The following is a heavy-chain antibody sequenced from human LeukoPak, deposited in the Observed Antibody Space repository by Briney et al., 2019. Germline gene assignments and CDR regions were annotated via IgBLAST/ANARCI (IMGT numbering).Heavy chain of an antibody. D-gene: IGHD3-10*02. J-gene: IGHJ4*02. V-gene: IGHV3-23*01. CDR2: ISGSGSGT. Sequence: CAAWGFVFTHYAMKGVGRARGKGVEGVGAISGSGSGTYYGDSVKGGVTIYRDNSKKSLYVQMNSLKAEDTAIYYCAKSRLALFHFDCWGQGTLVTVSS. CDR1: GFVFTHYA. CDR3: AKSRLALFHFDC.